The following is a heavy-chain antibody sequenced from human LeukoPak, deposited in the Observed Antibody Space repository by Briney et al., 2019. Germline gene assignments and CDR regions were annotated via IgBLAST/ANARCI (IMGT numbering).Heavy chain of an antibody. Sequence: SETLSLTCTVSGGSISSGDYYWSWIRQPPGKGLEWIGYIYYSGSTYYNPSLKSRFTISVDTSKNQFSLKLSSVTAADTAVYYCARLQGAEPYDYWGQGTLVTVSS. V-gene: IGHV4-30-4*08. J-gene: IGHJ4*02. CDR2: IYYSGST. CDR3: ARLQGAEPYDY. CDR1: GGSISSGDYY. D-gene: IGHD5-24*01.